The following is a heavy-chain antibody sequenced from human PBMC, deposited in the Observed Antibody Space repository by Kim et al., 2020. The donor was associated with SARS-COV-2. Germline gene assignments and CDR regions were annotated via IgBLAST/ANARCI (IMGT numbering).Heavy chain of an antibody. CDR3: ARDLIAVSGRQVGFDC. Sequence: ASVKVSCKASGKTFTTYAIHWVRQAPGQSPEWMGWINGDTGNTKYSQKFQDRVTITRDTSASIAYMDLSSLRSEDTAVYYCARDLIAVSGRQVGFDCWGQGTLVTVSS. CDR2: INGDTGNT. D-gene: IGHD6-19*01. V-gene: IGHV1-3*01. CDR1: GKTFTTYA. J-gene: IGHJ4*02.